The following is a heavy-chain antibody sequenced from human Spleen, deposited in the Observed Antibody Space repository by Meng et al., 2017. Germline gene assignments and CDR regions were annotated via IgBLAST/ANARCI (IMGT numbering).Heavy chain of an antibody. Sequence: QVQLQQWGAGLLKPSETLSLTSAVFGGSFSGYSWTWIRQPPGKGLEWIAEINHSGSTNHSPSLKSRVSISIDTSKNQFSLKLTSVTAADTAVYYCARYHYDSSGYWSDYWGQGTLVTVSS. V-gene: IGHV4-34*01. J-gene: IGHJ4*02. CDR2: INHSGST. CDR3: ARYHYDSSGYWSDY. CDR1: GGSFSGYS. D-gene: IGHD3-22*01.